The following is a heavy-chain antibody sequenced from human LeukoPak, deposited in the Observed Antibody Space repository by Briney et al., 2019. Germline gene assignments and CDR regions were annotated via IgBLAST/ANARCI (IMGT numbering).Heavy chain of an antibody. J-gene: IGHJ3*02. Sequence: GGSLRLSCAASGFTFSSYSMNWVRQAPGKGLEWVSYISSSSSTIYYADSVKGRFTISRDNAKNSLYLQMNSLRAEDTAVYYCARVTEFYWYSGSFDAFDIWGQGTMVTVSS. CDR2: ISSSSSTI. CDR1: GFTFSSYS. D-gene: IGHD1-26*01. CDR3: ARVTEFYWYSGSFDAFDI. V-gene: IGHV3-48*04.